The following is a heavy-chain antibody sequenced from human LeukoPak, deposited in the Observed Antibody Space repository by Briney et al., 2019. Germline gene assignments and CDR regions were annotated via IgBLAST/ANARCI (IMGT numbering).Heavy chain of an antibody. CDR1: GFTFSSYS. J-gene: IGHJ6*03. D-gene: IGHD6-19*01. V-gene: IGHV3-21*01. Sequence: GGSLRLSCAASGFTFSSYSMNWVRQAPGKGPEWVSSISSSSYIYYADSVKGRFTISRDNAKNSLYLQMNSLRAEDTAVYYCARDPRIAVAGSYYMDVWGKGTTVTVS. CDR2: ISSSSYI. CDR3: ARDPRIAVAGSYYMDV.